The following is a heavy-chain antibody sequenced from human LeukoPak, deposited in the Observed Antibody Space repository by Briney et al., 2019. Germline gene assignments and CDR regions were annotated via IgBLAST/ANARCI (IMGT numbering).Heavy chain of an antibody. D-gene: IGHD3-10*01. Sequence: PGGSLRLSCAASGFTFSSYGMHWVRQAPGKGLEWVAFIRYDGSNKYYADSVKGRFTISRDNSKNTLYLQMNSLRAEDTAVYYCANGDYYGFPTADYWGQGTLVTVSS. CDR3: ANGDYYGFPTADY. V-gene: IGHV3-30*02. J-gene: IGHJ4*02. CDR2: IRYDGSNK. CDR1: GFTFSSYG.